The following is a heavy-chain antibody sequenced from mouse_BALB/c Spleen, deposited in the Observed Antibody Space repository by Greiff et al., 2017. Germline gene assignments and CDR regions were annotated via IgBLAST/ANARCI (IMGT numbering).Heavy chain of an antibody. Sequence: EVKLVESGPELVKPGASVKISCKASGYSFTGYFMNWVMQSHGKSLEWIGRINPYNGDTFYNQKFKGKATLTVDKSSSTAHMELRSLASEDSAVYYCARGGYGYDGGWYFDVWGAGTTVTVSS. CDR3: ARGGYGYDGGWYFDV. CDR1: GYSFTGYF. CDR2: INPYNGDT. J-gene: IGHJ1*01. V-gene: IGHV1-20*02. D-gene: IGHD2-2*01.